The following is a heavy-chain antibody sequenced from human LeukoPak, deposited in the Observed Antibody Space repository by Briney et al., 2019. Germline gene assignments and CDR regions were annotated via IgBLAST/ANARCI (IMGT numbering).Heavy chain of an antibody. D-gene: IGHD4-11*01. CDR3: GTWVDYSNQY. J-gene: IGHJ4*02. CDR1: GFSFSTYR. CDR2: IGSSGGYI. Sequence: PGESLRLSCVASGFSFSTYRMTWVRQAPGKGREWVSTIGSSGGYIYYPDSVRGRFTICRDNAKNPLDLEMNSRRPHDRAVYYCGTWVDYSNQYWGQGTLVTVSS. V-gene: IGHV3-21*01.